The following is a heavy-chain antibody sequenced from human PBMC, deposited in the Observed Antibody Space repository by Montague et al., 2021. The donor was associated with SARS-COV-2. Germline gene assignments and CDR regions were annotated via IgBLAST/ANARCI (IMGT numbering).Heavy chain of an antibody. D-gene: IGHD3-22*01. V-gene: IGHV3-23*01. CDR3: VKAHYYDSSGYYF. CDR1: GFTFSYYA. CDR2: ISGSGGTT. Sequence: SLRLSCAASGFTFSYYAMSWVRQAPGKGLEWVSTISGSGGTTYYADSVKGRFTISRDNSKNTLYLRMSSLRAEDTAVYYCVKAHYYDSSGYYFWGQGTLATVSS. J-gene: IGHJ4*02.